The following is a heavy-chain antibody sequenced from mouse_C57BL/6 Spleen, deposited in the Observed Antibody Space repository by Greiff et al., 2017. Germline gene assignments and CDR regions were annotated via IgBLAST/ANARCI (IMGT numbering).Heavy chain of an antibody. J-gene: IGHJ1*03. CDR2: IYPRSGNT. CDR3: ARGGTTVVATGDWYFDV. CDR1: GYTFTSYG. D-gene: IGHD1-1*01. V-gene: IGHV1-81*01. Sequence: VKLQQSGAELARPGASVKLSCKASGYTFTSYGISWVKQRTGQGLEWIGEIYPRSGNTYYNEKFKGKATLTAEKSSSTAYMGLRSLTSEDSAVYYCARGGTTVVATGDWYFDVWGTGTTVTVSS.